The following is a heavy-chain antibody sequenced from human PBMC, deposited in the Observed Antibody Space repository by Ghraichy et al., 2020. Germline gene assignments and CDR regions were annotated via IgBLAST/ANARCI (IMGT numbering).Heavy chain of an antibody. CDR1: GFTFSSYA. CDR3: ARSQRKGGQYYYDSSTPGVFDY. Sequence: GGSLRLSCAASGFTFSSYAMSWVRQAPGKGLEWVSAISGSGGSTYYADSVKGRFTISRDNSKNTLYLQMNSLRAEDTAVYYCARSQRKGGQYYYDSSTPGVFDYWGQGTLVTVSS. V-gene: IGHV3-23*01. J-gene: IGHJ4*02. CDR2: ISGSGGST. D-gene: IGHD3-22*01.